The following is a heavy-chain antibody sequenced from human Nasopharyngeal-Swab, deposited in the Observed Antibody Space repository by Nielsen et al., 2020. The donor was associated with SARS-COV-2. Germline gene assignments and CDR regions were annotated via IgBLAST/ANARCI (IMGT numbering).Heavy chain of an antibody. D-gene: IGHD6-19*01. CDR1: GFTFSSYA. J-gene: IGHJ4*02. Sequence: GESLKISCAASGFTFSSYAMSWVRQAPGKGLEWVSAISGSGGSTYYADSVKGRFTSSRDNSKNTLYLQMNSLRAEDTAVYYFAKEYSSGWYFPGYWGQGTLVTVSS. CDR3: AKEYSSGWYFPGY. CDR2: ISGSGGST. V-gene: IGHV3-23*01.